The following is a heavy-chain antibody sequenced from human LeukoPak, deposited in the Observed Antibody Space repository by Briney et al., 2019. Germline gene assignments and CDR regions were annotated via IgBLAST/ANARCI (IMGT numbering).Heavy chain of an antibody. V-gene: IGHV3-48*01. J-gene: IGHJ3*02. Sequence: GGSLRLSCATSGFTFSSYSMNWVRQAPGKGLEWVSYISSSSSTIYYADSVKGRFTISRDNAKNSLYLQMNSLRAEDTAVYYCARDNPVTIFGVAYDAFDIWGQGTMVTVSS. CDR2: ISSSSSTI. D-gene: IGHD3-3*01. CDR3: ARDNPVTIFGVAYDAFDI. CDR1: GFTFSSYS.